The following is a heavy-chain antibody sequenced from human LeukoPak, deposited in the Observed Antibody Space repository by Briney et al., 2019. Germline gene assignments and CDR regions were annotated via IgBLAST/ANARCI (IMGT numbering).Heavy chain of an antibody. V-gene: IGHV4-59*08. D-gene: IGHD6-19*01. Sequence: SETQSLTCTVSGGSMSPYHWGWIRQPPGKGLEWTGYIYYSGSTNYNPSLNSRVTISVDTSKNQFSLRLSSVTAAGTAIYYCARAVSGRFDYWGQGTLVTVSS. CDR3: ARAVSGRFDY. CDR2: IYYSGST. J-gene: IGHJ4*02. CDR1: GGSMSPYH.